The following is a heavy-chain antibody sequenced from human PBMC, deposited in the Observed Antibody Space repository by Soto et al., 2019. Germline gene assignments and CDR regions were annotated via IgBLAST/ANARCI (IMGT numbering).Heavy chain of an antibody. CDR2: IWYDGSNK. V-gene: IGHV3-33*01. CDR3: ARDRHRNSSSWYWFVHYGMDV. CDR1: GFTFSSYG. Sequence: PGGSLRLSCAASGFTFSSYGMHWVRQAPGKGLEWVAVIWYDGSNKYYADSVKGRFTISRDNSKNTLYLQMNSLRAEDTAVYYCARDRHRNSSSWYWFVHYGMDVWGQGTTVTVSS. J-gene: IGHJ6*02. D-gene: IGHD6-13*01.